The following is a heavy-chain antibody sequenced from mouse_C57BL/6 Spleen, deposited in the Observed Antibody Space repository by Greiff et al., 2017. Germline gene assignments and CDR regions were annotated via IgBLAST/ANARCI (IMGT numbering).Heavy chain of an antibody. Sequence: QVQLQQSGAELVRPGSSVKLSCKASGYTFTSYWMHWVKQRPIQGLEWIGNIDPSDSETHYNQKFKDKATLTVDKSSSTAYMQLSSLTSEDSAVXYCARDYYGSSYYAMDYWGQGTSVTVSS. V-gene: IGHV1-52*01. J-gene: IGHJ4*01. CDR3: ARDYYGSSYYAMDY. CDR2: IDPSDSET. CDR1: GYTFTSYW. D-gene: IGHD1-1*01.